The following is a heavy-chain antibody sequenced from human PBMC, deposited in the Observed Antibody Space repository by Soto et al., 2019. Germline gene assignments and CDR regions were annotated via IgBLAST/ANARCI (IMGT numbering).Heavy chain of an antibody. D-gene: IGHD5-18*01. CDR2: ITGGGGRT. CDR3: AKEYSSVSRGSFDY. J-gene: IGHJ4*02. Sequence: EVHLLEFGGGLVQPGGSLRLSCAASGFTFTNYAMNWVRQAPGKGLEWVSGITGGGGRTFYADSVKGRFTISRDTSKDTLFLQMNNVRADDTAVYYCAKEYSSVSRGSFDYWGQGALVTVSS. CDR1: GFTFTNYA. V-gene: IGHV3-23*01.